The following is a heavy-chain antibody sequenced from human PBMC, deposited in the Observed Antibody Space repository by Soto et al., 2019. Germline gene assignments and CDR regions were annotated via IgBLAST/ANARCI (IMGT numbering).Heavy chain of an antibody. CDR3: ARDRIPMVRGVIPNWFDP. V-gene: IGHV1-2*02. CDR2: INPNSGGT. D-gene: IGHD3-10*01. CDR1: GYTFTGYY. Sequence: ASVKVSCKASGYTFTGYYMHWVRQAPGQGLEWMGWINPNSGGTNYAQKFQGRVTMTRDTSISTAYLELSRLRSDDTAVYYCARDRIPMVRGVIPNWFDPSGQGTLVTVSS. J-gene: IGHJ5*02.